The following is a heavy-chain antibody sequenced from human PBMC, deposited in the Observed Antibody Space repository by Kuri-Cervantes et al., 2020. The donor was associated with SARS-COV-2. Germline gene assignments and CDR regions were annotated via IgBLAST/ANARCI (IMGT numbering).Heavy chain of an antibody. D-gene: IGHD4-17*01. CDR2: IVPMFGTL. J-gene: IGHJ4*02. CDR1: RGTFSTHG. V-gene: IGHV1-69*13. Sequence: SVKVSCKPSRGTFSTHGVGWVRQAPGQGLEWLGGIVPMFGTLDYAQSFQGRVTITADESTNTVYMELKSLTSQDTAVYFCARDYGNVHFDSWGQGTLVTVSS. CDR3: ARDYGNVHFDS.